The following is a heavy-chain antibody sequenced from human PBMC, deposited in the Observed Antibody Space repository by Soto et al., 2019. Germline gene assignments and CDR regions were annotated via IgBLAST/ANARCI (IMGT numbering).Heavy chain of an antibody. V-gene: IGHV1-46*01. J-gene: IGHJ6*02. D-gene: IGHD6-19*01. CDR1: GSAITRYY. Sequence: QVDLVQSGAEVKKPGASVTISCKASGSAITRYYIHWVRQAPGRGLEWMGIINPGGGSASYAQKFQDRVTIDKDTSTGTGYMDLRSLRTEDTAVYYCARDKSGWSLNGLDVWGQGTKVNVSS. CDR2: INPGGGSA. CDR3: ARDKSGWSLNGLDV.